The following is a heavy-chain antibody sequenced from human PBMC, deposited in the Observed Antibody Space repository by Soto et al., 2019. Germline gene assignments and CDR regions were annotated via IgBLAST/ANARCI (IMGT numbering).Heavy chain of an antibody. J-gene: IGHJ6*03. Sequence: GGSLRLSCAASELTFSSYSMNWVRQAPGKGLEWVSYISSSSSTIYYADSVKGRFTISRDNAKNSLYLQMNSLRAEDTAVYYCAREYHCSSPSCLQYYYYYFYMDVWGKGTTVTVSS. V-gene: IGHV3-48*01. CDR1: ELTFSSYS. CDR3: AREYHCSSPSCLQYYYYYFYMDV. CDR2: ISSSSSTI. D-gene: IGHD2-2*01.